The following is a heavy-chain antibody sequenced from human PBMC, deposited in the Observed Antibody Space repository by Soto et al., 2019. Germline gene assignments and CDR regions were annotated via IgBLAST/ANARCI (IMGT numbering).Heavy chain of an antibody. V-gene: IGHV3-9*01. D-gene: IGHD6-6*01. CDR2: ISYSSGSI. Sequence: GGSLRLSCAASGFTFDDFAMHWVRQAPGKGLEWVSGISYSSGSIGYTDSVKGRFTISRDNAKNSLYLQMNSLRAEDTAFYYCAKASLEYSSSTSSLFDYWGQGTLVTVSS. J-gene: IGHJ4*02. CDR3: AKASLEYSSSTSSLFDY. CDR1: GFTFDDFA.